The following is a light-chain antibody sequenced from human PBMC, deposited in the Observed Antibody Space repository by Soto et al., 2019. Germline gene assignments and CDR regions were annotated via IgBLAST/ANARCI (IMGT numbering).Light chain of an antibody. V-gene: IGLV2-14*01. J-gene: IGLJ2*01. CDR1: SSDVGGYNY. CDR2: DVS. CDR3: SSYTSSSTLV. Sequence: QAVSVSGSPGQSITISRTGTSSDVGGYNYVSWYQQHPGKAPKLMIYDVSNRPSGVSNRFSGSKSGNTASLTISGLQAEDEADYYCSSYTSSSTLVFGGGTKLTVL.